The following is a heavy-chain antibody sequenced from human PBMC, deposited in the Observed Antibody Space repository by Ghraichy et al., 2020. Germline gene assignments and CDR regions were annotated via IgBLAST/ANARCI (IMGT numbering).Heavy chain of an antibody. CDR1: GFTLSSYS. V-gene: IGHV3-48*02. CDR3: ARGSTVVRFYYYDDMDV. D-gene: IGHD4-23*01. J-gene: IGHJ6*02. CDR2: ITSSSRFI. Sequence: GESLNISCVGSGFTLSSYSMNWVRQAPGKGLEWVSYITSSSRFISYADSVKGRFTVSRDNAQNSVYLQLKSLRDEDTAVYYCARGSTVVRFYYYDDMDVWGQGTTVTVSS.